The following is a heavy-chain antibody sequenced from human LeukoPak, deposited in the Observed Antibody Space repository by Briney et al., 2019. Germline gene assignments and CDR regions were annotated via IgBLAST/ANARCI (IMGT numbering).Heavy chain of an antibody. CDR2: ISGRGGNT. D-gene: IGHD5-18*01. V-gene: IGHV3-23*01. CDR1: GFSFSNYA. J-gene: IGHJ4*02. Sequence: PGGSLRLSCAASGFSFSNYAMSWVRQAPGKGLEWVSGISGRGGNTYYADSVKGRFTISRDNSNNTVFLQMNSLRADDTAVYYCARDHFGGSSFSLYYFNSWGQGTQVIVSS. CDR3: ARDHFGGSSFSLYYFNS.